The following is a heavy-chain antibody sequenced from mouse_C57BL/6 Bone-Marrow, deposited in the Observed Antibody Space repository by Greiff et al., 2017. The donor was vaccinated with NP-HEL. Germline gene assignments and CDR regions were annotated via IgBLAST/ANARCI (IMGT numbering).Heavy chain of an antibody. V-gene: IGHV14-4*01. Sequence: VQLQQSGAELVRPGASVKLSCTASGFNIKDDYMHWVKQRPEQGLEWIGWIDPENGDTEYASKFQGKATITADTSSNTAYLQLSSLTSEDTAVYYCTTGGSNHYAIDYGDRGTGVTVTA. D-gene: IGHD1-1*01. CDR2: IDPENGDT. CDR3: TTGGSNHYAIDY. J-gene: IGHJ4*01. CDR1: GFNIKDDY.